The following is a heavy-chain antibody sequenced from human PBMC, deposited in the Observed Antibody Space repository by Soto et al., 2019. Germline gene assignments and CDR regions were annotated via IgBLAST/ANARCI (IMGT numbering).Heavy chain of an antibody. CDR3: ARGRLHDY. CDR1: GGSISSSSYY. CDR2: IYYSGST. V-gene: IGHV4-39*01. Sequence: PSETLSLTCTVSGGSISSSSYYWGWIRQPPGKGLEWIGSIYYSGSTYYNPSLKSRVTISVDTSKNQFSLKLSSVTAADTAVYYCARGRLHDYWGQGTLVTVSS. J-gene: IGHJ4*02.